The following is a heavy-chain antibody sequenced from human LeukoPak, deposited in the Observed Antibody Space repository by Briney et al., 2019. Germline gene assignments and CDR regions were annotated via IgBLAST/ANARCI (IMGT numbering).Heavy chain of an antibody. J-gene: IGHJ4*02. CDR1: GGSFSGYY. Sequence: SETLSLTCAVYGGSFSGYYWSWIRQPPGKGLEWIGEINHSGSTNYNPSLKSRVTISVDTSKNQFSLKLSSVTAADTAVYYCARGQIVVVPAAIRRDYYFDYWGQGTLDTVSS. CDR2: INHSGST. V-gene: IGHV4-34*01. CDR3: ARGQIVVVPAAIRRDYYFDY. D-gene: IGHD2-2*02.